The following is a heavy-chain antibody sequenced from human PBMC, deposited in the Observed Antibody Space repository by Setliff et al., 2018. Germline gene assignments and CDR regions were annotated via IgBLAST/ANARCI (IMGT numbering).Heavy chain of an antibody. V-gene: IGHV1-2*04. CDR3: VRGEENDSSGYYWVRLRPPTDS. CDR1: GYAFTDNY. J-gene: IGHJ4*02. Sequence: ASVKVSCKTSGYAFTDNYIHWVRQAPGQGLEWMGWINPKTGGTNLAQKFQGWVSMTRDTSITTAYMELSRLTSDDMAVYYCVRGEENDSSGYYWVRLRPPTDSWGQGTLVTVSS. CDR2: INPKTGGT. D-gene: IGHD3-22*01.